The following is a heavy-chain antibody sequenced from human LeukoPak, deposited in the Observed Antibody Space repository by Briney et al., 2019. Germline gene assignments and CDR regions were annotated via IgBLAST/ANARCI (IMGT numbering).Heavy chain of an antibody. CDR3: AKDGDAYTEFYYYYMDV. J-gene: IGHJ6*03. CDR2: IWHDGSNK. D-gene: IGHD5-24*01. V-gene: IGHV3-33*06. CDR1: GFTFSDYG. Sequence: PGRSLRPSCAASGFTFSDYGLHWVRQAPGKGLEWVALIWHDGSNKYYADSVMGRFTISRDNSKNTVYLQMNSLRAEDTAMYYCAKDGDAYTEFYYYYMDVWGNGTTVTVSS.